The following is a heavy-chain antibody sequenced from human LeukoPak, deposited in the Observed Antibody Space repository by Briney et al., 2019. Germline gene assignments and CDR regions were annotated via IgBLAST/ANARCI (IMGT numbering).Heavy chain of an antibody. D-gene: IGHD2-2*01. V-gene: IGHV3-48*03. CDR3: ARDTARMPDAFDM. CDR1: RFTFSSYE. Sequence: GGSLRLSCAASRFTFSSYEMNWVRQAPGKGPEWVSYISSSGSTMYYADSVKGRFTISRDNAENSLYLQMNNLRVEDTAVYYCARDTARMPDAFDMWGQGTMVTVSS. CDR2: ISSSGSTM. J-gene: IGHJ3*02.